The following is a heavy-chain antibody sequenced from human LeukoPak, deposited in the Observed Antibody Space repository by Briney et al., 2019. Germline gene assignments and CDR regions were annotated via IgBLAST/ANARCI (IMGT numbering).Heavy chain of an antibody. Sequence: GGSLRLSCAASGFTFSSYAMSWVRQAPGKGLEWVSAISGSGGSTYYADSVKGRFTISRDNSKNTLYLQMNSLRAEDTAVYYYAKDLYRSSGWYGHFDYWGQGTLVTVSS. V-gene: IGHV3-23*01. CDR1: GFTFSSYA. J-gene: IGHJ4*02. CDR2: ISGSGGST. D-gene: IGHD6-19*01. CDR3: AKDLYRSSGWYGHFDY.